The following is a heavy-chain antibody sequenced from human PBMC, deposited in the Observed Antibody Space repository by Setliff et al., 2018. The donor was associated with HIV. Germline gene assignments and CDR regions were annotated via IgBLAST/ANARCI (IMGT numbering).Heavy chain of an antibody. CDR3: ARADSSNWYHVDY. J-gene: IGHJ4*02. CDR1: GYTFTNFG. CDR2: INSASGDT. V-gene: IGHV1-18*01. Sequence: GASVKVSCKASGYTFTNFGITWVRQAPGQGLEWMAWINSASGDTDQGQKVQGRLTMTTDTSTNTAYMELSSLRSEDTAVYYCARADSSNWYHVDYWGQGTLVTVSS. D-gene: IGHD6-13*01.